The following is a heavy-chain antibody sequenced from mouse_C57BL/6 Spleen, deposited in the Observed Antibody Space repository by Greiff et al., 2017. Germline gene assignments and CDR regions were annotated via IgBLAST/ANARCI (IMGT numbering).Heavy chain of an antibody. D-gene: IGHD2-5*01. J-gene: IGHJ1*03. Sequence: VKLVESGPELVRPGVSVKISCKGSGYTFTDYAMHWVKQSHAKSLEWIGVISTYYGDASYNQKFKDKATMTVDKSSSTAYMELARLTSEDSAVYYCARSNYSNCYWYFDVWGTGTTVTVSS. CDR1: GYTFTDYA. CDR3: ARSNYSNCYWYFDV. CDR2: ISTYYGDA. V-gene: IGHV1-67*01.